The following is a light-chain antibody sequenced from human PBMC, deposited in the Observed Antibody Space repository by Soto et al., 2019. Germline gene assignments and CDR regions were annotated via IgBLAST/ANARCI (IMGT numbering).Light chain of an antibody. J-gene: IGKJ1*01. Sequence: DIQMTQSPSTLSASVGDRVAITCRASDNIVHWVAWYQQKPGKAPKLLIYKAANLADEVPSRFAGSGSGTDFTLSLTLLQPDDFATYYCQHYNSFSRTFGQGTKVEV. CDR3: QHYNSFSRT. CDR1: DNIVHW. V-gene: IGKV1-5*03. CDR2: KAA.